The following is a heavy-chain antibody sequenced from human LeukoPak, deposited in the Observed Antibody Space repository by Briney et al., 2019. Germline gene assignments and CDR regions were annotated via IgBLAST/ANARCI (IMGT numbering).Heavy chain of an antibody. J-gene: IGHJ3*02. Sequence: SETLSLTCSVSGGSISGSDYYWPWMRQPPGKGLEWIGSMYDGGSTYYDPSFESRATISVDTSKSQLSLKLTSVTAADTAIYYCVRRSHTSWHIWGRGTMVTVSS. CDR3: VRRSHTSWHI. CDR2: MYDGGST. V-gene: IGHV4-39*01. CDR1: GGSISGSDYY.